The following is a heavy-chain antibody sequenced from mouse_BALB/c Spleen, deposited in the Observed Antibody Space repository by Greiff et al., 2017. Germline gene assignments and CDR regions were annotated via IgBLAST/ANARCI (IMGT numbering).Heavy chain of an antibody. CDR3: ASYGNFYYFDY. CDR2: ISSGGST. V-gene: IGHV5-6-5*01. Sequence: EVMLVESGGGLVKPGGSLKLSCAASGFTFSSYAMSWVRQTPEKRLEWVASISSGGSTYYPDSVKGRFTISRDNARNILYLQMSSLRSEDTAMYYCASYGNFYYFDYWGQGTTLTVSS. D-gene: IGHD2-1*01. CDR1: GFTFSSYA. J-gene: IGHJ2*01.